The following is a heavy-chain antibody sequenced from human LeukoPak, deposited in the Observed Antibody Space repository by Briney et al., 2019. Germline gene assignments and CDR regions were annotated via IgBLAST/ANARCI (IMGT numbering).Heavy chain of an antibody. CDR3: ATAVAGTPVY. D-gene: IGHD6-19*01. V-gene: IGHV4-39*07. J-gene: IGHJ4*02. Sequence: SETLSLTCTVSGGSMSSSSYYWGWIRQPPGKGLEWIGSIYYSGSTYYNPSLKSRVTISVDTSKNQFSLKLSSVTAADTAVYYCATAVAGTPVYWGQGTLVTVSS. CDR1: GGSMSSSSYY. CDR2: IYYSGST.